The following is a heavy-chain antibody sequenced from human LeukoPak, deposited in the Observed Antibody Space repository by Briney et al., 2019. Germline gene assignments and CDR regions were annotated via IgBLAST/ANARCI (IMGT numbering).Heavy chain of an antibody. CDR3: ARGSAAGINTLYYFDY. CDR2: IIPIFGTA. D-gene: IGHD6-13*01. Sequence: GASVKVSCKASGGTFSSYAISWVRQAPGQGLEWMGGIIPIFGTANYAQKFQGRVTITADESTSTAYMELSSLRSEDTAVYYCARGSAAGINTLYYFDYWGQGTLVTVSS. CDR1: GGTFSSYA. J-gene: IGHJ4*02. V-gene: IGHV1-69*13.